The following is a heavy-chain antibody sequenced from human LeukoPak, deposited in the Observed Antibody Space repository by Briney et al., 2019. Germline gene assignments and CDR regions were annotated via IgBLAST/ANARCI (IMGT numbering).Heavy chain of an antibody. J-gene: IGHJ3*02. CDR1: GVTFSSYS. V-gene: IGHV3-21*01. D-gene: IGHD2-15*01. CDR2: ISSSSSYI. Sequence: GGSLRLSCAAAGVTFSSYSMNWVRQAPGKGLEWVSSISSSSSYIHSADSVRGRFTISRDNAKNTLYLQMNSLRAEDTAVYYCARDAPYCSGGSCYSDAFDIWGQGTMVTVSS. CDR3: ARDAPYCSGGSCYSDAFDI.